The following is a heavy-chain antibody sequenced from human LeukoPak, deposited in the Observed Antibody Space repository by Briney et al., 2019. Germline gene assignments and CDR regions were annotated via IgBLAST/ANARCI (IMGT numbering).Heavy chain of an antibody. Sequence: PGGSLRLSCAASGFTFSNYWMTWVRQAPGKGLEWLANIRQDGSEKYYVDSVKGRFTISRDNAKNSLYLQMNSLSADDTAVYYCARYSPIDYWGQGTLVTVSS. V-gene: IGHV3-7*01. D-gene: IGHD2-21*01. CDR3: ARYSPIDY. J-gene: IGHJ4*02. CDR2: IRQDGSEK. CDR1: GFTFSNYW.